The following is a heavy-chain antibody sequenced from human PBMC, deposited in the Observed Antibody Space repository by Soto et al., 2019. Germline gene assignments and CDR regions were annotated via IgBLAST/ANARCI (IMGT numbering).Heavy chain of an antibody. CDR3: ARHEGWTGPDQ. D-gene: IGHD2-8*02. V-gene: IGHV4-4*02. J-gene: IGHJ5*02. CDR1: GASNGSGGW. Sequence: QVHLQESGPGLVKPSETLSLTCAVSGASNGSGGWWSWVRQPPGKGLEWIAEIFHDGNTNYSPSLKSRVTISVDKSQNQFSLNVYSVTAADTAVYYCARHEGWTGPDQWGQGTLVTVSS. CDR2: IFHDGNT.